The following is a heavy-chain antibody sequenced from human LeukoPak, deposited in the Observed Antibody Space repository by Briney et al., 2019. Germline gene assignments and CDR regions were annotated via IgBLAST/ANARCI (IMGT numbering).Heavy chain of an antibody. CDR3: TTERYSGSSVDY. Sequence: GGSLRLSCAASGFTFSNAWMSWVRQAPGKGLEWVGRLKSKPDGGATDYATPAKGRFTISRDDSKNTVYLQMNSLKTEDTALYCCTTERYSGSSVDYWGQGTLVTVSS. J-gene: IGHJ4*02. V-gene: IGHV3-15*01. D-gene: IGHD1-26*01. CDR1: GFTFSNAW. CDR2: LKSKPDGGAT.